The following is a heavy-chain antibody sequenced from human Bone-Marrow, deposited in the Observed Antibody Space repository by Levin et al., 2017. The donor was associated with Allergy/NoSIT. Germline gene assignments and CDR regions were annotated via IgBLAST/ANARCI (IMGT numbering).Heavy chain of an antibody. Sequence: GGSLRLSCAASGFTFSDYYMSWIRQAPGKGLEWVSYISSSSSYTNYADSVKGRFTISRDNAKNSLYLQMNSLRAEDTAVYYCARDRYGNDYGDYDEDAFDIWGQGTMVTVSS. CDR1: GFTFSDYY. J-gene: IGHJ3*02. V-gene: IGHV3-11*06. D-gene: IGHD4-17*01. CDR3: ARDRYGNDYGDYDEDAFDI. CDR2: ISSSSSYT.